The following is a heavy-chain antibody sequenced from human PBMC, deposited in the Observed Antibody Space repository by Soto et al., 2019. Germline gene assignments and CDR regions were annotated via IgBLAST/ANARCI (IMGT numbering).Heavy chain of an antibody. D-gene: IGHD3-22*01. CDR2: IYPGDSDI. CDR3: VRQGYHYDNNSFGY. J-gene: IGHJ4*02. V-gene: IGHV5-51*01. CDR1: GYSFTTYW. Sequence: GESLKISCKGSGYSFTTYWICWVRQMPGKGLEWMGVIYPGDSDIRFSPSFQGQVTISADMSLSTAYLQWSSLRVSDTAMYYCVRQGYHYDNNSFGYWGKGTLVTVSS.